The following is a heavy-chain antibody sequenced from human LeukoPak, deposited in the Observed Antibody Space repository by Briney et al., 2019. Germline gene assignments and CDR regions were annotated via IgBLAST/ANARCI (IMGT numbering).Heavy chain of an antibody. D-gene: IGHD4-17*01. CDR3: ARESGSVTSEVDFDY. J-gene: IGHJ4*02. V-gene: IGHV3-7*01. CDR1: GFTFSSYR. CDR2: IRQDGSQK. Sequence: GGSLRLSCAASGFTFSSYRMSWVRQAPGKGLGWVATIRQDGSQKYYVDSVKGRFTISRDNAKNSLYLQMNSLRAEDTAVYYCARESGSVTSEVDFDYWGQGTLVTVSS.